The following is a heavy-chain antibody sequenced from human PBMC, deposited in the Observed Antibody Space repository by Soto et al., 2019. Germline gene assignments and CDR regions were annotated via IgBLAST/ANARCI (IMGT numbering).Heavy chain of an antibody. CDR3: AIDPSYYDSTGYDGY. V-gene: IGHV4-31*03. J-gene: IGHJ4*02. CDR2: IYYSGST. CDR1: GASVSRGSYY. D-gene: IGHD3-22*01. Sequence: QVQLQESGPGLWRPTQTLSLTGSVSGASVSRGSYYLSWMSQHPGKGLEWIGHIYYSGSTDYNPSYNPSLKSRVTISVDTSKNQFSLKLTSVTAADTAVYYCAIDPSYYDSTGYDGYWGQGTLVTLTS.